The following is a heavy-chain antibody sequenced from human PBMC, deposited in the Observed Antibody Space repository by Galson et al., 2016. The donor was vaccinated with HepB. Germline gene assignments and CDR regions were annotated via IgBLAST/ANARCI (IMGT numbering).Heavy chain of an antibody. V-gene: IGHV3-33*01. CDR1: GFTFSSYG. CDR2: MWYDGSNK. Sequence: SLRLSCAASGFTFSSYGMHWVRQAPGKGLEWVAVMWYDGSNKYYADSVKGRFTISRDNSKNTLYLQMNSLRAEDTAVYYCARDTNRGYSGYDTGYMDVWGKGTTVTVSS. CDR3: ARDTNRGYSGYDTGYMDV. D-gene: IGHD5-12*01. J-gene: IGHJ6*03.